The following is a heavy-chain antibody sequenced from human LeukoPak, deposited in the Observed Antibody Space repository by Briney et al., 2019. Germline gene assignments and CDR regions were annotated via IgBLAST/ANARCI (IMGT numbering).Heavy chain of an antibody. D-gene: IGHD6-13*01. V-gene: IGHV4-39*01. Sequence: PSETLSFTCTVSGGSISSSSYYWGWIRQPPGKGLERIGSIYYSGSTYYNPSLKSRVTISVDTSKNQFSLKLSSVTAADTAVYYCASHAAAGTRWDYWGQGTLVTVSS. CDR2: IYYSGST. CDR3: ASHAAAGTRWDY. J-gene: IGHJ4*02. CDR1: GGSISSSSYY.